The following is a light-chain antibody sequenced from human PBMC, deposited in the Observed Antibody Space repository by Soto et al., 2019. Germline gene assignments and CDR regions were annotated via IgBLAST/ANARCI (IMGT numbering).Light chain of an antibody. CDR2: GDT. V-gene: IGLV2-23*01. CDR1: ISDVGGYNF. Sequence: QSALTQPASVSGSPGQSITITCSGTISDVGGYNFVSWYQQHPGKAPKLIISGDTKWPSGVSNRFSGSKSGNTAPLTISGLQAEDEADYYCCSYAGSSTWVFGGGTKRTVL. CDR3: CSYAGSSTWV. J-gene: IGLJ3*02.